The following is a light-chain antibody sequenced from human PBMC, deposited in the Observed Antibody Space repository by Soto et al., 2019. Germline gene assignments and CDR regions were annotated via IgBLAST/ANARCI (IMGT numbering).Light chain of an antibody. CDR3: HQYGSSPRT. V-gene: IGKV3-20*01. CDR1: QSVSSNY. J-gene: IGKJ5*01. CDR2: DAS. Sequence: EIVLTPSPGTLSLSPWELATLSGRASQSVSSNYLAWYQQKPGQAPRLLIYDASTRATGIPDRVSGSGSGTDFTLTISRLEPEDLAVYSCHQYGSSPRTFGQGTRLDI.